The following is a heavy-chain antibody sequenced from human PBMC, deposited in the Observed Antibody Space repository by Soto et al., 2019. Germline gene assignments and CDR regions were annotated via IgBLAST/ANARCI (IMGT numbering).Heavy chain of an antibody. CDR2: IYPGDSDT. D-gene: IGHD3-22*01. CDR3: ARHPNYYDSSGYYYSDY. J-gene: IGHJ4*02. V-gene: IGHV5-51*01. Sequence: GESLKISCKGSGYSFTSYWIGWVRQMPGKGLEWMGIIYPGDSDTRYSPSFQGQVTISADKSISTAYLQWSSLKASDTAMYYCARHPNYYDSSGYYYSDYWGQGTLVTVSS. CDR1: GYSFTSYW.